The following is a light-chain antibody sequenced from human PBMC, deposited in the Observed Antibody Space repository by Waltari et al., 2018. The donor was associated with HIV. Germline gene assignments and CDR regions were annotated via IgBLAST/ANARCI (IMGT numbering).Light chain of an antibody. CDR1: QSVSSSY. V-gene: IGKV3-20*01. J-gene: IGKJ4*01. CDR2: GAS. CDR3: QQYGSSPRS. Sequence: EIVLTQSPGTLSLSPGERATLSCRASQSVSSSYLAWYQQKPGQAPRLLIYGASSRATGIPDRFSGSGSGTDFTLTISRLEPEDFAVYYCQQYGSSPRSFGGGTKVEIK.